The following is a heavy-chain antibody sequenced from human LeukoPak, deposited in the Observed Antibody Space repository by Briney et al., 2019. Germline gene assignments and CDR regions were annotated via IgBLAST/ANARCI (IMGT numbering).Heavy chain of an antibody. CDR1: GGPISSYY. J-gene: IGHJ6*03. CDR2: IYYSGST. CDR3: ARLDMGYYYYYMDV. Sequence: SETLSLTCTVSGGPISSYYWSWIRQPPGKGLEWIGYIYYSGSTNYNPSLKSRVTISVDTSKNQFSLKLTSVTAADTAVYYCARLDMGYYYYYMDVWGKGTTVTVSS. V-gene: IGHV4-59*08.